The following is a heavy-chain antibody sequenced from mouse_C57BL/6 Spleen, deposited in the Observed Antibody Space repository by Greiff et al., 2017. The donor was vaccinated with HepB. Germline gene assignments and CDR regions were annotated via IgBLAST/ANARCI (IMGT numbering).Heavy chain of an antibody. Sequence: EVMLVESEGGLVQPGSSMKLSCTASGFTFSDYYMAWVRQVPEKGLEWVANINYDGSSTYYLDSLKSRFIISRDNAKNILYLQMSSLKSEDTATYYCARADYDSAWFAYWGQGTLVTVSA. D-gene: IGHD2-4*01. CDR1: GFTFSDYY. J-gene: IGHJ3*01. CDR2: INYDGSST. CDR3: ARADYDSAWFAY. V-gene: IGHV5-16*01.